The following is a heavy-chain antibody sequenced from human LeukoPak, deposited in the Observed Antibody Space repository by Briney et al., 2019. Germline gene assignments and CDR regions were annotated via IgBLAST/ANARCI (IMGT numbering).Heavy chain of an antibody. J-gene: IGHJ6*03. CDR3: ASHRNVYGDRTGDYYYMDV. V-gene: IGHV1-69*05. CDR1: GGTFSSYA. D-gene: IGHD4-17*01. CDR2: IIPIFGTA. Sequence: ASVKVSCKASGGTFSSYAISWVRQAPGQGLEWMGGIIPIFGTANYAQKFQGRVTITTDESTRTAYMELSSLRSEDTAVYYCASHRNVYGDRTGDYYYMDVWGKGTTVTVSS.